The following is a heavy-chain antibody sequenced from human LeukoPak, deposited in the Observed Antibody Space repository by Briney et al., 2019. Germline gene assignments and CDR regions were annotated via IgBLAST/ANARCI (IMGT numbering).Heavy chain of an antibody. V-gene: IGHV1-3*01. CDR3: ARDYCSSTSCYADY. J-gene: IGHJ4*02. D-gene: IGHD2-2*01. CDR1: GYTFTSYA. CDR2: INAGNGNT. Sequence: GASVKVSCKASGYTFTSYAMHWVRQAPGQRLEWMGWINAGNGNTKYSQKFQGRVTMTRDTSISTAYMELSRLRSDDTAVYYCARDYCSSTSCYADYWGQGTLVTVSS.